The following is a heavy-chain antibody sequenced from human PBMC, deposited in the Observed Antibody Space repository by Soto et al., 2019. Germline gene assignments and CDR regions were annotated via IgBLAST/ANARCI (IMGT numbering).Heavy chain of an antibody. CDR3: VRRVSARRKDLSSGIDV. CDR2: SSAYNGNT. V-gene: IGHV1-18*01. J-gene: IGHJ6*02. CDR1: VCTFTSYG. Sequence: SVKVSCKGSVCTFTSYGISRVRQAPGQGLEWRGWSSAYNGNTNYAQKLQGRVTITTDTSTTTAYMELRGLRSDDTAVYYFVRRVSARRKDLSSGIDVWGQGTTVTVSS. D-gene: IGHD3-16*02.